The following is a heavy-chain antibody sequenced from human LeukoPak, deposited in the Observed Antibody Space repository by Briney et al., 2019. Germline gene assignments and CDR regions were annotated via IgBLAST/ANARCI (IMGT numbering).Heavy chain of an antibody. D-gene: IGHD5-12*01. J-gene: IGHJ3*02. CDR1: GFTFSSYA. CDR3: ATLGWLRSDDAFDI. Sequence: GRSLRLSCAASGFTFSSYAMHWVRQAPGKGLEWVAVISYDGSNKYYADSVKGRFTISRDNSKNTLYLQMNSLRAEDTAVYYCATLGWLRSDDAFDIWGQGTMVTVSS. CDR2: ISYDGSNK. V-gene: IGHV3-30-3*01.